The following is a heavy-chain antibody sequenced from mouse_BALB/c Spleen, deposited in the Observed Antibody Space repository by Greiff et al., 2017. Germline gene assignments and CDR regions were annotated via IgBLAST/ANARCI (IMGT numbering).Heavy chain of an antibody. CDR1: GYTFTDYA. Sequence: VQLQQSGAELVRPGVSVKISCKGSGYTFTDYAMHWVKQSHAQSLEWIGVISTYYGDASYNQKFKGKATMTVDKSSSTAYMELARLTSEDSAIYYCARVPSYDDYVLGYWGQGTSVTVSS. CDR2: ISTYYGDA. V-gene: IGHV1S137*01. CDR3: ARVPSYDDYVLGY. J-gene: IGHJ4*01. D-gene: IGHD2-4*01.